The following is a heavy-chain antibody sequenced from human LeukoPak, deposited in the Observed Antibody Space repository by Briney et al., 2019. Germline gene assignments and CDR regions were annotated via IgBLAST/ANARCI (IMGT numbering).Heavy chain of an antibody. CDR1: GFTVSSNY. J-gene: IGHJ4*02. Sequence: PGGSLRLSCATSGFTVSSNYMNWVRQAPGKGLEWVSYISSSGGTIYYADSVKGRFTISRDNAKNSLYLQMNSLRAEDTAVYYCARSQRKDLSSGSKRAEIDYWGQGTLVTVSS. CDR3: ARSQRKDLSSGSKRAEIDY. V-gene: IGHV3-48*03. CDR2: ISSSGGTI. D-gene: IGHD6-19*01.